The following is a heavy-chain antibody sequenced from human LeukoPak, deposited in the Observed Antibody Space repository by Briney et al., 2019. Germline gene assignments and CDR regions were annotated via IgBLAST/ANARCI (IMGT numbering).Heavy chain of an antibody. CDR1: GGSISSSSHF. CDR2: IYYSGST. D-gene: IGHD1-26*01. CDR3: ARRGGPSGTYYFDS. Sequence: SETLSLTCTVYGGSISSSSHFWGWIRQPPGKGLEWIGSIYYSGSTYYNPSLESRVTISVDTSKNQFSLEVASVTAADTAVYYCARRGGPSGTYYFDSWGQGTLVTVSS. V-gene: IGHV4-39*01. J-gene: IGHJ4*02.